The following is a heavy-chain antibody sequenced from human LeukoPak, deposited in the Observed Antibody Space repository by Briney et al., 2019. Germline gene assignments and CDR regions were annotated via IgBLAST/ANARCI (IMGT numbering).Heavy chain of an antibody. CDR2: ISSSSSYI. V-gene: IGHV3-21*01. D-gene: IGHD3-10*01. J-gene: IGHJ4*02. CDR1: GFTFSSYS. CDR3: ARDWSGGAHFDY. Sequence: GGSLRLSCTASGFTFSSYSMNWVRQAPGKGLEWVSSISSSSSYIYYADSVKGRFTISRDNAKNSLYLQMNSLRAEDTAVYYCARDWSGGAHFDYWGQGTLVTVSS.